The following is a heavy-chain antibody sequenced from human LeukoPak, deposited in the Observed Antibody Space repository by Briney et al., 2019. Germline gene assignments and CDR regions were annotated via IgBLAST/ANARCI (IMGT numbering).Heavy chain of an antibody. CDR2: IRYDGSNK. D-gene: IGHD3-22*01. CDR1: GFTFSSYG. V-gene: IGHV3-30*02. CDR3: AKDPTHYRVWDDYDSRRLSH. Sequence: GGSLRLSCEASGFTFSSYGMHWVRQAPGKGLEWVAFIRYDGSNKYYADSVKGRFTISRDNSKNTLYLQMNSLRAENTAVYYCAKDPTHYRVWDDYDSRRLSHWGQGTLVTVSS. J-gene: IGHJ4*02.